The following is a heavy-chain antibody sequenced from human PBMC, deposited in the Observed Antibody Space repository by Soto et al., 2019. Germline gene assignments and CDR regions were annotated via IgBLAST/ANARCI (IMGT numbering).Heavy chain of an antibody. J-gene: IGHJ6*02. CDR1: GFIFSDFG. CDR3: AILGDDRGLDV. D-gene: IGHD1-1*01. V-gene: IGHV3-74*03. CDR2: IRGDGDYI. Sequence: EVEMVESGGGLVQPGGYLRLSCKASGFIFSDFGMHWVRQAPGKGLEWVSRIRGDGDYITYAESVKGRFTASRDNAKNTVYLQMNSLRVEDTDMYYCAILGDDRGLDVFDQGTTVTASS.